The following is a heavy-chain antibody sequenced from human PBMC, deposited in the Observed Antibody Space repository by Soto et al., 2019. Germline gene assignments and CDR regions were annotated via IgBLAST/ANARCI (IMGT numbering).Heavy chain of an antibody. CDR1: GFTFSSYA. CDR2: ISDDGTNK. CDR3: VRLLTTTGTAIGY. D-gene: IGHD4-17*01. V-gene: IGHV3-30-3*01. Sequence: QVQLEESGGGVVQPGRSLRLSCKGSGFTFSSYAIQWVRQAPGKGLEWVAAISDDGTNKHTADSVKGRFTISRDNSRNTVYLQVNSLRVEDTAVYYCVRLLTTTGTAIGYWGQGTPVTVSS. J-gene: IGHJ4*02.